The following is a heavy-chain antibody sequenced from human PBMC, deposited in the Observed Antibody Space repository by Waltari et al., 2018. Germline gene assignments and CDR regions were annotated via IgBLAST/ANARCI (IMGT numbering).Heavy chain of an antibody. CDR2: MYAGGRT. D-gene: IGHD4-17*01. CDR1: GFAVSSHY. J-gene: IGHJ4*02. V-gene: IGHV3-66*02. CDR3: AREWAGFGDYGIDY. Sequence: EVQLVESGGGLVQPGGSLRLSCAASGFAVSSHYMSWVRQAPRKGLEWFSVMYAGGRTYYADSVKGRFTISRDNSKNMLFLQMNSLRPEDTAMYFCAREWAGFGDYGIDYWGQGSLVTVSS.